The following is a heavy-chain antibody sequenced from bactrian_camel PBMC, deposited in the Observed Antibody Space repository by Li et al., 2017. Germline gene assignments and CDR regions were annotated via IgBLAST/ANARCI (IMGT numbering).Heavy chain of an antibody. J-gene: IGHJ4*01. CDR3: TKEAQSSGLGYLDY. D-gene: IGHD5*01. V-gene: IGHV3S31*01. Sequence: VQLVESGGGSVQSGGSLTLSCKVSGGTFSRYAMNWVRQAPGKGLEWVLAINSGGGTTYYADSVKGRFTISRDNAKNALYLQLNNLKTEDTAMYYCTKEAQSSGLGYLDYWGQGTQVTVS. CDR1: GGTFSRYA. CDR2: INSGGGTT.